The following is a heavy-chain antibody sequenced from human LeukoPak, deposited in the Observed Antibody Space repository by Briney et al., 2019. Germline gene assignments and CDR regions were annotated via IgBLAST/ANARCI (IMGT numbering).Heavy chain of an antibody. CDR2: ISSTSKYV. Sequence: GGSLRLSCAASGFTFSTYSMNWVRQAPGKGLEWVLSISSTSKYVYYADSVKGRFTVSRDNAKNSLFLQMNSLRAEDTAVYYCASHVGSTRNFDYWGQGTLVTVSS. D-gene: IGHD2-2*01. CDR3: ASHVGSTRNFDY. CDR1: GFTFSTYS. V-gene: IGHV3-21*01. J-gene: IGHJ4*02.